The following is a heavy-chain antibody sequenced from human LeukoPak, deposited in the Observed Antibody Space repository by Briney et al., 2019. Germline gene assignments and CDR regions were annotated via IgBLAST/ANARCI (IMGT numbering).Heavy chain of an antibody. CDR1: GFTFSSYG. D-gene: IGHD1-26*01. V-gene: IGHV3-30*02. CDR3: AKDRGGATRYFDY. Sequence: GGSLRLSCAASGFTFSSYGMHWVRQAPGKGLEWVAFIRYDGSNKYYADSVKGRFTISRDNSKNTLYLQMNSLRAEDTAVYYCAKDRGGATRYFDYWGQGTLVTVSS. J-gene: IGHJ4*02. CDR2: IRYDGSNK.